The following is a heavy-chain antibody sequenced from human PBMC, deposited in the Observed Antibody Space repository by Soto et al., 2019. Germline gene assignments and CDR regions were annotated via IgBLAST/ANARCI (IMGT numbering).Heavy chain of an antibody. V-gene: IGHV5-10-1*01. CDR1: GYSFTSYW. Sequence: ESLKISCKGSGYSFTSYWISWVRQMPGKGLEWMGRIDPSDSYTNYSPSFQGHVTISSDKSISTAYLQWSSLKASDTAMYYCARRAMATKVEAVWGQGTTVTVSS. J-gene: IGHJ6*02. CDR2: IDPSDSYT. CDR3: ARRAMATKVEAV. D-gene: IGHD2-2*01.